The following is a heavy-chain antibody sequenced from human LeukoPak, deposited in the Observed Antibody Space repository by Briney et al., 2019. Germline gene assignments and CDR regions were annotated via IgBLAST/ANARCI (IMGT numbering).Heavy chain of an antibody. CDR1: GYTFTSYD. CDR3: ARRLHSSSWYNYYYYGMDV. D-gene: IGHD6-13*01. Sequence: ASVKVSCKASGYTFTSYDINWVRQATGQGLEWMGCMNPNSGNTGYAQKFQGRVTMTRNTSISTAYMELSSLRSEDTAVYYCARRLHSSSWYNYYYYGMDVWGQGTTVTVSS. CDR2: MNPNSGNT. V-gene: IGHV1-8*01. J-gene: IGHJ6*02.